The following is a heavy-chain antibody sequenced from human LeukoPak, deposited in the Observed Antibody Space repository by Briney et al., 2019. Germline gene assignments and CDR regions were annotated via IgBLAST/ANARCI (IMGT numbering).Heavy chain of an antibody. CDR3: ARSSVYRSSWLIDY. CDR2: IYTSGGT. Sequence: SEPLSLTCTVSGGSISSYYWSWIRKPAGKGQELIGRIYTSGGTNYNPSLKSRVTMSVDTSKNKFSLKLTSLTAADTAVYYCARSSVYRSSWLIDYWGQGTLVTVSS. J-gene: IGHJ4*02. CDR1: GGSISSYY. D-gene: IGHD6-13*01. V-gene: IGHV4-4*07.